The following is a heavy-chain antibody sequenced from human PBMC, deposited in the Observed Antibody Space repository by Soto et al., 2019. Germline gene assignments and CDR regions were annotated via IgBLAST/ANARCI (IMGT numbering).Heavy chain of an antibody. Sequence: GGSLRLSCAASGFTFSSYAMSWVRQAPGKGLEWVSAISGSGGSTYYADSVKGRFTISRDNSKKTVYLQMTSLRVEDTAIYFCVKPGGSGSGWGQGTLVTVS. CDR2: ISGSGGST. CDR1: GFTFSSYA. V-gene: IGHV3-23*01. CDR3: VKPGGSGSG. D-gene: IGHD6-19*01. J-gene: IGHJ4*02.